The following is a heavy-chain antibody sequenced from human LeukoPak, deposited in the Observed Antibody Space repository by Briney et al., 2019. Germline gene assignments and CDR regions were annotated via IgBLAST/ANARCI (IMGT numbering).Heavy chain of an antibody. V-gene: IGHV1-2*02. CDR2: INPNSGGT. CDR1: GYTFTGYY. CDR3: ARARRIVGATIFDY. D-gene: IGHD1-26*01. Sequence: GASVMVSCKASGYTFTGYYIHWVRQAPVQGLEWMGWINPNSGGTNSAQKFQGRVTMTRDTSISTAYMELSRLTSEDTAVYYCARARRIVGATIFDYWGQGTLVTVSS. J-gene: IGHJ4*02.